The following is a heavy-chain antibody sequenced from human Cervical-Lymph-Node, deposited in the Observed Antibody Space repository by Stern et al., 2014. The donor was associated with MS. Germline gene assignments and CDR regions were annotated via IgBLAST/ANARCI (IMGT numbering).Heavy chain of an antibody. V-gene: IGHV6-1*01. Sequence: QVQLQQSGPGLVKPSQTLSLTCAISGDSISSNIAAWNWIRQSPSRGLEWLGRTYYRSKWYSDSALSVKRRITINADTSKNQFSLQLNSVTPEDTAVYYCATDQLGRGLFEYWGQGTLVTVSS. CDR3: ATDQLGRGLFEY. CDR2: TYYRSKWYS. J-gene: IGHJ4*02. CDR1: GDSISSNIAA. D-gene: IGHD2-2*01.